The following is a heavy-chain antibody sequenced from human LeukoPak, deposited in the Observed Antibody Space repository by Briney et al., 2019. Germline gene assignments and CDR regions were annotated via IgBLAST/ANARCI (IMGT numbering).Heavy chain of an antibody. V-gene: IGHV4-34*01. J-gene: IGHJ5*02. D-gene: IGHD3-10*01. CDR2: INHSGST. CDR1: GGSFSGYY. CDR3: ARAHDVLLWFGELKWFDP. Sequence: SETLSLTCAVYGGSFSGYYWSWIRQPPGKGLEWIGEINHSGSTNYNPSLKSRVTISVDTSKNQFSLKLSSVTAADTAVYYCARAHDVLLWFGELKWFDPWGQGTLVTVSS.